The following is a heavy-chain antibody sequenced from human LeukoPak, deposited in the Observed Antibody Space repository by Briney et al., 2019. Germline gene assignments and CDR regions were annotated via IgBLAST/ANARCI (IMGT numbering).Heavy chain of an antibody. D-gene: IGHD1-1*01. J-gene: IGHJ5*02. V-gene: IGHV3-48*04. CDR3: ARELNGAFDP. CDR1: GFSFSSYS. CDR2: ISSSSSTI. Sequence: GGSLKLSCAASGFSFSSYSMNWARQSPGKGLGWDSYISSSSSTISYADSVKGRFTISRDNAKNSLYLQMNSLRAEDTAVYYCARELNGAFDPWGQGTLVTVSS.